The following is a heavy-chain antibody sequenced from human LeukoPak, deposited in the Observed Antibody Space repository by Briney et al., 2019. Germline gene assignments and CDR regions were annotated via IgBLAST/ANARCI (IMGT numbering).Heavy chain of an antibody. D-gene: IGHD3-22*01. Sequence: PGGSLRLSCAASGFTFSTYWMMWVRQAPGKGLEWVASIMYDGRQKYYVDAVSGRFPVSRDTAKTSLFLQMKSLRAEDTAVYYCARYFNSNGYSSLRGDYWGQGTLVTVSS. CDR3: ARYFNSNGYSSLRGDY. J-gene: IGHJ4*02. CDR1: GFTFSTYW. CDR2: IMYDGRQK. V-gene: IGHV3-7*01.